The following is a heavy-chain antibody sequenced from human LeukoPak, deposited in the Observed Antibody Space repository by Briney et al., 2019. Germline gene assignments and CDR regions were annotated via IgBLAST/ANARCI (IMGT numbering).Heavy chain of an antibody. CDR3: ARGEDPVWVRYSFDY. V-gene: IGHV1-69*13. Sequence: SVKVSCKASGYTFTGYYMHWVRQAPGQGLEWMGGIIPIFGTANYAQKFQGRVTITADESTSTAYMELSSLRSEDTAVYYCARGEDPVWVRYSFDYWGQGTLVTVSS. J-gene: IGHJ4*02. CDR2: IIPIFGTA. CDR1: GYTFTGYY. D-gene: IGHD3-10*01.